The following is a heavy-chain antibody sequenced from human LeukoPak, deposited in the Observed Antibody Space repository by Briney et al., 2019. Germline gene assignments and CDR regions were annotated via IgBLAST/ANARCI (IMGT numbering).Heavy chain of an antibody. CDR3: AKGPYYYDSTYFDY. CDR2: ISSSGGST. CDR1: GFTVSSSY. D-gene: IGHD3-22*01. Sequence: GGSLRLSCAVSGFTVSSSYMSWVRQAPGKGLEWVSAISSSGGSTYYADSVKGRFTISRDNSKNTLYLQMNNLRAEDTAVYYCAKGPYYYDSTYFDYWGQGTLVTVSS. V-gene: IGHV3-23*01. J-gene: IGHJ4*02.